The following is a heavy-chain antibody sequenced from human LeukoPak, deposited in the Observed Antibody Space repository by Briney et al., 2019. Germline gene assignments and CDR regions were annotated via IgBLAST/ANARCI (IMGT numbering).Heavy chain of an antibody. CDR2: ISAYNGNT. CDR1: GYTFTSYY. V-gene: IGHV1-18*04. Sequence: ASVKVSCKASGYTFTSYYMHWVRQAPGQGLEWMGWISAYNGNTNYAQKLQGRVTMTTDTSTSTAYMELRSLRSDDTAVYYCARARQRGLAVAATYDYWGRGTLVTVSS. CDR3: ARARQRGLAVAATYDY. D-gene: IGHD6-19*01. J-gene: IGHJ4*02.